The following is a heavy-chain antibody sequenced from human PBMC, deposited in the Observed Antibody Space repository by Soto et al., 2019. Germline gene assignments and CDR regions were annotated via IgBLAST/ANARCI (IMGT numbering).Heavy chain of an antibody. CDR2: IYTSGST. V-gene: IGHV4-4*07. CDR1: GGSISSYY. Sequence: NPSETLSLTCTVSGGSISSYYWSWIRQPAGKGLEWIGRIYTSGSTNYNPSLKSRVTMSVDTSKNQFSLKLSSVTAADTAVYYCARDNHDDSSGYYYDDWFDPWGQGTLVTVSS. D-gene: IGHD3-22*01. J-gene: IGHJ5*02. CDR3: ARDNHDDSSGYYYDDWFDP.